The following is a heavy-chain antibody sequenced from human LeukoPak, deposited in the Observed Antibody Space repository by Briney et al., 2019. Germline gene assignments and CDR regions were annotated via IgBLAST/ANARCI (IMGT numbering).Heavy chain of an antibody. CDR3: AKGGHSSGYY. V-gene: IGHV3-30*18. J-gene: IGHJ4*02. D-gene: IGHD6-19*01. CDR1: GFTFSSYG. Sequence: GGSLRLSCAASGFTFSSYGMHWVRQAPGKGLEWVAVISYDGSNKYYADSVKGRFTISRDNFQNTLYLQMNSLRAEDTAVYYCAKGGHSSGYYWGQGTLVTVSS. CDR2: ISYDGSNK.